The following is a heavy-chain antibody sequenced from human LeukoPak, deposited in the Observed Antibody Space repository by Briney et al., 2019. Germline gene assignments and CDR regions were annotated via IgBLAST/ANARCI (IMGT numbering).Heavy chain of an antibody. CDR2: INAGNGNT. CDR3: ARGAPRRIAVSGPYAFDI. D-gene: IGHD6-19*01. J-gene: IGHJ3*02. Sequence: ASVKVSCKASGYTFTSYGISWVRQAPGQSLEWMGWINAGNGNTKYSQKFQGRVTITRDTSASTAYMELSSLRSEDTAVYYCARGAPRRIAVSGPYAFDIWGQGTMVTVSS. CDR1: GYTFTSYG. V-gene: IGHV1-3*01.